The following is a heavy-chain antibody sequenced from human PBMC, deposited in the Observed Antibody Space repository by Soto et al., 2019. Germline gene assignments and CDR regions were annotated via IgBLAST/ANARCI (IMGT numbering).Heavy chain of an antibody. V-gene: IGHV4-39*01. Sequence: QLQLQESGPGLVKPSETLSLTCTVSGGSISSSTSYWGWIRQPPGKGLEWIGSINYSGSTYYSPSLKSRVTTSADTSKNQFSLKLSSVTAADTAVYYCARPVNYYYYYMDVWGKGTMVTVSS. J-gene: IGHJ6*03. CDR1: GGSISSSTSY. CDR2: INYSGST. CDR3: ARPVNYYYYYMDV.